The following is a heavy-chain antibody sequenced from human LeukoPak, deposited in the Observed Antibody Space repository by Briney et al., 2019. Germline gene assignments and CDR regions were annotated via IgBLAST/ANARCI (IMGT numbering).Heavy chain of an antibody. CDR1: GGSISSYY. CDR2: IYTSGST. J-gene: IGHJ3*02. Sequence: SETLSLTCTVSGGSISSYYWSWIRQPAGKGLEWIGRIYTSGSTNYNPSLKSRVTISVDTSKNQFSLKLSSVTAADTAVFYCGRVIRAEENPTFDIWGQGTMVTVSS. V-gene: IGHV4-4*07. CDR3: GRVIRAEENPTFDI.